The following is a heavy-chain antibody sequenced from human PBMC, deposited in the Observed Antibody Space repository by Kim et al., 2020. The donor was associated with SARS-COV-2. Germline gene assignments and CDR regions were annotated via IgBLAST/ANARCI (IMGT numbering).Heavy chain of an antibody. D-gene: IGHD5-12*01. CDR2: ISYDGSNK. CDR3: ARVDLRWLQFDY. J-gene: IGHJ4*02. Sequence: GGSLRLSCAASGFTFSSYAMHWVRQAPGKGLEWVAVISYDGSNKYYADSVKGRFTISRDNSKNTLYLQMNSLRAEDTAVYYCARVDLRWLQFDYWGQGTLVTVSS. CDR1: GFTFSSYA. V-gene: IGHV3-30*04.